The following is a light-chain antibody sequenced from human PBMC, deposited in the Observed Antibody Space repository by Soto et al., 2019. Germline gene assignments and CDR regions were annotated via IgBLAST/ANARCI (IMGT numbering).Light chain of an antibody. V-gene: IGKV3-20*01. CDR3: QQYGTSPVT. CDR1: QSVSSNY. CDR2: GAS. Sequence: EIVLTQSPGTPSLSPGERATLSCRASQSVSSNYLAWYQQKPGQAPRLLIYGASSRATGIPDRFSGSGSGTDFTLTINRLEPEDFAVFYCQQYGTSPVTFGQGTKVEIK. J-gene: IGKJ1*01.